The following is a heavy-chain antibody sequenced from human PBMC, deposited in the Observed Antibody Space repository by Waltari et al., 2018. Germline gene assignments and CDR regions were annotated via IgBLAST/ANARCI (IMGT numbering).Heavy chain of an antibody. CDR1: FSYDW. CDR3: VRSGFMDV. V-gene: IGHV3-74*01. J-gene: IGHJ6*02. CDR2: INSDVSST. D-gene: IGHD3-10*01. Sequence: FSYDWRDWAPKGPGEGLVSVCRINSDVSSTPYADSGNGRFSSSRDKAKSTLYLLINSLSVDETAVYYCVRSGFMDVWGLGTTFTVSS.